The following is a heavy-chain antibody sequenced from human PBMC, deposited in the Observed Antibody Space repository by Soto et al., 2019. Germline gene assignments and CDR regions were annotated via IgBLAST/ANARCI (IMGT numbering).Heavy chain of an antibody. V-gene: IGHV4-59*08. CDR3: ERLGAHYQSLDL. D-gene: IGHD2-2*01. J-gene: IGHJ5*02. Sequence: PSETLSLTCTVSGGSISSYYWSWIRQPPGKGLEWIGYIYYGGTTSYNPSLMSRVTISLETSKSQISLRLSSVTAADTAIYYCERLGAHYQSLDLWDTGTLVTVSS. CDR1: GGSISSYY. CDR2: IYYGGTT.